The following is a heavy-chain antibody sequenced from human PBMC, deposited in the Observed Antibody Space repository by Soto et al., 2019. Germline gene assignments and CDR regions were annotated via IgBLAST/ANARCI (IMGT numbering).Heavy chain of an antibody. D-gene: IGHD3-3*01. J-gene: IGHJ4*02. Sequence: SETLSLTCTVSGGSLSSSSYYWGWIRQPPGKGLEWIGSIYYSGSTYYNPSLKSRVTIPVDTSKNQFSLKLSSVTAADTAVYYCATRITIFGVVSDDYWGQRTLVHVSS. V-gene: IGHV4-39*01. CDR1: GGSLSSSSYY. CDR3: ATRITIFGVVSDDY. CDR2: IYYSGST.